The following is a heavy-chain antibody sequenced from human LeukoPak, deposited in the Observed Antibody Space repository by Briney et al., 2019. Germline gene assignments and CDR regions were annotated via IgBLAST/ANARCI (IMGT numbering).Heavy chain of an antibody. CDR3: ARDRRWFGEFGAFDI. CDR1: AFTFSNFW. V-gene: IGHV3-7*01. Sequence: GRSLTLSRAASAFTFSNFWMTWVRQAPGKGLEWVANIKQDGSEKYYVDSVKGRFSISRDNAKNSLFLQMNSLRAEDTAVYYCARDRRWFGEFGAFDIWGHGTMVTVSS. D-gene: IGHD3-10*01. CDR2: IKQDGSEK. J-gene: IGHJ3*02.